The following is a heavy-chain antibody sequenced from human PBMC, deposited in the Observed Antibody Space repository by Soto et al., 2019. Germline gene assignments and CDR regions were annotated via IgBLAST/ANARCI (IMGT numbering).Heavy chain of an antibody. CDR1: GYTFTDYY. CDR3: ARKIPARGYNGIAYEAFDI. Sequence: QVQLVQSGTEVKKPGASVKVSCKTSGYTFTDYYIHWVRQAPGQGFEWMGWINPNSGGTNSAQKFQGWVTLTRDTSISTAYMELSRLSSDDTAVYYCARKIPARGYNGIAYEAFDIWGQGTMVTVSS. CDR2: INPNSGGT. D-gene: IGHD5-12*01. V-gene: IGHV1-2*04. J-gene: IGHJ3*02.